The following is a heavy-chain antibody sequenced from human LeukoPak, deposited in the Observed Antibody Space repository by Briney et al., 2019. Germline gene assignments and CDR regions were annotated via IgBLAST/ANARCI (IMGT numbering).Heavy chain of an antibody. Sequence: PGGSLRLSCAASGFTFSSYWMSWVRQAPGKGLEWVANIKQDGSEKYYVDSVKGRFTISRDNAKNSLYLRMNSLRAEDTAVYYCARDSYDSSGYYYTYDYWGQGTLVTVSS. CDR1: GFTFSSYW. CDR3: ARDSYDSSGYYYTYDY. V-gene: IGHV3-7*01. J-gene: IGHJ4*02. D-gene: IGHD3-22*01. CDR2: IKQDGSEK.